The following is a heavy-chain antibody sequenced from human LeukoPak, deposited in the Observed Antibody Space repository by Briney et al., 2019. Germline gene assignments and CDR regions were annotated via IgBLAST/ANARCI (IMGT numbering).Heavy chain of an antibody. J-gene: IGHJ4*02. D-gene: IGHD6-13*01. V-gene: IGHV3-23*01. CDR1: GFTFSSYG. CDR2: ISGSGGST. Sequence: GGSLRLSCAASGFTFSSYGMHWVRQAPGKGLQWVSAISGSGGSTYYADSVKGRFTISRDNSKNTLYLQMNSLRAEDTAVYYCAKVERASGYWGQGTLVTVSS. CDR3: AKVERASGY.